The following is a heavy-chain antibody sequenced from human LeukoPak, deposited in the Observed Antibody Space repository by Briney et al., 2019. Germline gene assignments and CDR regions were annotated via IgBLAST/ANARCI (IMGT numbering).Heavy chain of an antibody. CDR3: AKDKGYYGSGSYFYFDY. CDR2: IRYDGSNK. Sequence: GGSLRLSCAASGFTFSSYAMSWVRQAPGKGLEWVAFIRYDGSNKYYADSVKGRFTISRDNSKNTLYLQMNSLRAEDTAVYYCAKDKGYYGSGSYFYFDYWGQGTLVTVSS. CDR1: GFTFSSYA. V-gene: IGHV3-30*02. J-gene: IGHJ4*02. D-gene: IGHD3-10*01.